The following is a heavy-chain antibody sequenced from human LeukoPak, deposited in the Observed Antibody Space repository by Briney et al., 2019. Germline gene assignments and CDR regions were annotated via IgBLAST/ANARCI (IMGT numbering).Heavy chain of an antibody. D-gene: IGHD3-10*01. CDR1: GGSISNYY. V-gene: IGHV4-31*03. J-gene: IGHJ4*02. CDR2: IYYSGNT. CDR3: ARMSGSGLTDY. Sequence: PSETLSLTCTVSGGSISNYYWSWIRQHPGKGLEWIGYIYYSGNTYYNPSLESRIIISIDTSKSQFSPKLSSVTAADTAFYYCARMSGSGLTDYWGQGTLVTVSS.